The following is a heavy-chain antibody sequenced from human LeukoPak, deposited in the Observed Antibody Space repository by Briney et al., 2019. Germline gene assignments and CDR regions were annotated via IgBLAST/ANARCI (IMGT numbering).Heavy chain of an antibody. J-gene: IGHJ4*02. D-gene: IGHD3-3*01. CDR2: ISYDGNNK. CDR3: ARSLVAFDFWSAYDC. Sequence: GGSLRLSCAASGFSFSSYAVHWVRQAPGKGLEWVAAISYDGNNKYYADSVKGRFTISRDNSKNTLSLQMYSLRTEDAAVYYCARSLVAFDFWSAYDCWGQGTLVTVSS. CDR1: GFSFSSYA. V-gene: IGHV3-30*04.